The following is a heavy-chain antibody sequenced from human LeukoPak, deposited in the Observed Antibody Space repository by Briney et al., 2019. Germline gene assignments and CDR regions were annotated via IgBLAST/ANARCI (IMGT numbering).Heavy chain of an antibody. Sequence: GGSLRLSCAASGFTFSSHSMNWVRQAPGKGLEWVSSISSSSSYIYYADSVKGRFTISRDNAKNSLYLQMNSLRAEDTAVYYCANQQWRAYMDVWGKGTTVTVSS. CDR1: GFTFSSHS. J-gene: IGHJ6*03. V-gene: IGHV3-21*01. CDR3: ANQQWRAYMDV. CDR2: ISSSSSYI. D-gene: IGHD6-19*01.